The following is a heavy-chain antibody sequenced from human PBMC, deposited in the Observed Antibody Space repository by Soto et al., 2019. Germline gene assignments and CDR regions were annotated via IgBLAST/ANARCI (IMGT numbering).Heavy chain of an antibody. V-gene: IGHV6-1*01. J-gene: IGHJ4*02. CDR1: GDSVANKGAA. Sequence: PSQTLSLTCAISGDSVANKGAAWNWIRQSPSRGLEWLGRTYYRSQWHYDYATSVRSRITINPDTSKNQFSLQLNSVTPEDTAVYYCARDPPDFNSGFDYWGQGTLVTVSS. D-gene: IGHD1-26*01. CDR3: ARDPPDFNSGFDY. CDR2: TYYRSQWHY.